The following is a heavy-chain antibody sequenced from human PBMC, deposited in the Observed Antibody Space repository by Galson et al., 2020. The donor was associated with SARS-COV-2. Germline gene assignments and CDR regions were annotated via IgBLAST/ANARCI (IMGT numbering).Heavy chain of an antibody. J-gene: IGHJ6*03. CDR3: ARDYRFTIFLGGYYYMVV. CDR1: GGSMSGGNFY. V-gene: IGHV4-31*03. CDR2: ISNSGSP. D-gene: IGHD3-3*01. Sequence: SETMSLTCTVSGGSMSGGNFYWRWIRQHPGKGLEWIGDISNSGSPNYNPALKSRILISLDTSKHQFSLRLSSVTAADTAVYYCARDYRFTIFLGGYYYMVVGGRGTSVIV.